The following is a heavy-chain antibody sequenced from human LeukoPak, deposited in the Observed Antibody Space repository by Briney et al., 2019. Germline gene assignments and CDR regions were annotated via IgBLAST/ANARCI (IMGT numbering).Heavy chain of an antibody. CDR1: GYAITSGGFS. CDR2: IYDRGPA. D-gene: IGHD3-10*01. Sequence: PSQTLSLACTVSGYAITSGGFSWNWIRQPPGKGLEWIGCIYDRGPAYYNPSLKSRFTISVDRPKNQFFLNVTSLTAADTAVYYCARSRQASGLFNSWGQGTLVVVSS. V-gene: IGHV4-30-2*01. CDR3: ARSRQASGLFNS. J-gene: IGHJ5*01.